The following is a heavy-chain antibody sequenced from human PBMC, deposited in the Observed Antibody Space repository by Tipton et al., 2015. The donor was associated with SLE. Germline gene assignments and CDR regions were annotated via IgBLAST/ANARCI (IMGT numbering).Heavy chain of an antibody. CDR3: TTELRWGLVPPDY. J-gene: IGHJ4*02. CDR2: IKSKSDGGTT. CDR1: GFTFSNAW. D-gene: IGHD1-26*01. Sequence: SLRLSCAASGFTFSNAWMTWVRQAPGKGLEWVGRIKSKSDGGTTDYAAPVKGRFTVSRDDSINTLFLQMISLQIEDTAVYYCTTELRWGLVPPDYWGQGTLVSVSS. V-gene: IGHV3-15*01.